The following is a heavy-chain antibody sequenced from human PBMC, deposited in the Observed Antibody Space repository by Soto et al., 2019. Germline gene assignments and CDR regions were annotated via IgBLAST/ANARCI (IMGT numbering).Heavy chain of an antibody. CDR2: IIPIFGTA. Sequence: SVKVSCKASGGTFSSYAISWVRQAPGQGLEWMGGIIPIFGTANYAQKFQGGVTITADESTSTAYMELSSLRSEDTAVYYCAMGRSQQLVLNWFDPWGQGTLVTVSS. D-gene: IGHD6-13*01. CDR1: GGTFSSYA. J-gene: IGHJ5*02. V-gene: IGHV1-69*13. CDR3: AMGRSQQLVLNWFDP.